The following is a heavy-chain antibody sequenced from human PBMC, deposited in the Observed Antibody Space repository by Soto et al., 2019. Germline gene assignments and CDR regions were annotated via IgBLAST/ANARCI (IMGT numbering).Heavy chain of an antibody. CDR3: ARESYFGSGRPTDYYYYGLDV. Sequence: ASVKVSCKASGYTFTSYNMHWVRQAPGQGLEWMGIINPSGASTSYTQKLQGRVTMTRDTSTSTVYMELSSLRSEDTAVYYCARESYFGSGRPTDYYYYGLDVWGQGTTVTVSS. CDR1: GYTFTSYN. CDR2: INPSGAST. V-gene: IGHV1-46*01. J-gene: IGHJ6*02. D-gene: IGHD3-10*01.